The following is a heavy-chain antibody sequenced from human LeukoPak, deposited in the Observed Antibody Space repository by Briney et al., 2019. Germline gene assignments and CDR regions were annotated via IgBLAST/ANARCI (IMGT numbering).Heavy chain of an antibody. J-gene: IGHJ6*03. CDR3: ARDHGVMVRGVISYYYYYYMDV. D-gene: IGHD3-10*01. CDR1: GFTFSSYG. Sequence: GGSLRLSCSASGFTFSSYGMNWVRQAPGKGLEWVANIKQDGSERYYVDSVKGRFTISRDNAKNSLYLQMNSLRAEDTAVYYCARDHGVMVRGVISYYYYYYMDVWGKGTTVTISS. CDR2: IKQDGSER. V-gene: IGHV3-7*01.